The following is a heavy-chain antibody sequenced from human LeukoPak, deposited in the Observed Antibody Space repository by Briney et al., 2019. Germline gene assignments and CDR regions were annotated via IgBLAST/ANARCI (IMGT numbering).Heavy chain of an antibody. V-gene: IGHV3-21*01. CDR1: GFTVSSNY. Sequence: GGFLRLSCAASGFTVSSNYMSWVRQAPGKGLEWVSSISSSSSYIYYADSVKGRFTISRDNAKNSLYLQMNSLRAEDTAVYYCARVGYYGSGSYYNVLSYFDYWGQGTLVTVSS. CDR2: ISSSSSYI. CDR3: ARVGYYGSGSYYNVLSYFDY. J-gene: IGHJ4*02. D-gene: IGHD3-10*01.